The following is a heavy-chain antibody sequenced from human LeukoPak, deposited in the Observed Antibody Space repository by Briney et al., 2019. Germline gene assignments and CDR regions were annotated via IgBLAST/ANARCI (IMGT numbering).Heavy chain of an antibody. CDR3: AREAPGSGQFDY. Sequence: PSETLSLTCAVYGGSFSGYDWSWIRQPPGKGLEWIGEINHSGSTNYNPSLKSRVTISVDTSKNQFSLKLSSVTAADTAVYYCAREAPGSGQFDYWGQGTLVTVSS. CDR2: INHSGST. CDR1: GGSFSGYD. D-gene: IGHD2-15*01. V-gene: IGHV4-34*01. J-gene: IGHJ4*02.